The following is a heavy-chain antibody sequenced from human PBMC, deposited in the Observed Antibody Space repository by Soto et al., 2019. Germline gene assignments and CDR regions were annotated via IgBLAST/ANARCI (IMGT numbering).Heavy chain of an antibody. J-gene: IGHJ5*01. CDR2: IIPIFGTA. Sequence: ASVKVSCKASGGTFSSYAISWVRQAPGKGLEWLGGIIPIFGTANYAQKPQGRVTVTTDGSTSTAYMELRSLRSDDTAVHYCARVRIEAADWFDPSGQGTLFTVSS. CDR1: GGTFSSYA. D-gene: IGHD6-13*01. CDR3: ARVRIEAADWFDP. V-gene: IGHV1-69*05.